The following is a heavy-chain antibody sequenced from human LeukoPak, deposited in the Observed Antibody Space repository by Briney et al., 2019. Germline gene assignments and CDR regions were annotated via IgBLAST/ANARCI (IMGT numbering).Heavy chain of an antibody. Sequence: GGSLRLSCAASGFTLRSYGMHWVRQAPGKGLEWVAIIYSDESNKYYADSVKGRFTISRDNSKNTLYLQMNSLRAEDTAVYYCVREANFDYWGQGTLVTVSS. CDR1: GFTLRSYG. CDR3: VREANFDY. CDR2: IYSDESNK. V-gene: IGHV3-30*02. J-gene: IGHJ4*02. D-gene: IGHD1-26*01.